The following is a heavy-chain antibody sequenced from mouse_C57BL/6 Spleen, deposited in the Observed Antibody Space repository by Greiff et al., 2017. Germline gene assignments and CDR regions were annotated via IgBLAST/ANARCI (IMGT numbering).Heavy chain of an antibody. D-gene: IGHD4-1*01. CDR2: INPGSGGT. CDR3: ARAGNWDWYFDV. CDR1: GYAFTNYL. J-gene: IGHJ1*03. Sequence: VQLQQSGAELVRPGTSVKVSCKASGYAFTNYLIEWVKQRPGQGLEWIGVINPGSGGTNYNEKFKGKATLTADKSSSTAYMQLSSLTSEDSAVYFCARAGNWDWYFDVWGTGTTVTVSS. V-gene: IGHV1-54*01.